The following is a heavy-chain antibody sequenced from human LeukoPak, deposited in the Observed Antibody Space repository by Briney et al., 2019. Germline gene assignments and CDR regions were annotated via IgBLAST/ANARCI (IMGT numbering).Heavy chain of an antibody. Sequence: PGRSLRLSCAASGFTFSNYGMHWVRQAPGKGLEWVTLISYDGSNKYYADSVKGRFTISRDISRNTLYLQMNSLRAEDTAVYYCARSRRESQPLLRKESYYFDYWGQGTLVTVSS. V-gene: IGHV3-30*03. CDR1: GFTFSNYG. CDR3: ARSRRESQPLLRKESYYFDY. D-gene: IGHD2-15*01. J-gene: IGHJ4*02. CDR2: ISYDGSNK.